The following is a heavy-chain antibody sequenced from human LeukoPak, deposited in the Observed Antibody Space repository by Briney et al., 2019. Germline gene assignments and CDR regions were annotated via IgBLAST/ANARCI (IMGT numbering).Heavy chain of an antibody. CDR1: GFTFGSYS. D-gene: IGHD3-9*01. CDR3: ARASANYDILTGYYHYSGMDV. V-gene: IGHV3-21*01. J-gene: IGHJ6*02. Sequence: GGSLRLSCAASGFTFGSYSMNWVRQAPGEGLEWVSSLSGGSSYIYYTDSVKGRFTISRDNAKNSLYLQMNSLRAEDTAVYYCARASANYDILTGYYHYSGMDVWGQGTTVTVSS. CDR2: LSGGSSYI.